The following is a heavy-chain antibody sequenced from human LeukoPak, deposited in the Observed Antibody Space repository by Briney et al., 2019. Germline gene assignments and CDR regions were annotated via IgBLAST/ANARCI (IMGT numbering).Heavy chain of an antibody. CDR2: ISGSGGST. J-gene: IGHJ4*02. V-gene: IGHV3-23*01. Sequence: GGSLRLSCAASGFTFSSYAMSWVRQAPGKGLEWVSAISGSGGSTYYADSVKGRFTISRDNSKNTLYLLMNILRAEAAAVYCWSKDPPRAGDGAFDYWGQGTLVTVSS. CDR3: SKDPPRAGDGAFDY. CDR1: GFTFSSYA. D-gene: IGHD3-10*01.